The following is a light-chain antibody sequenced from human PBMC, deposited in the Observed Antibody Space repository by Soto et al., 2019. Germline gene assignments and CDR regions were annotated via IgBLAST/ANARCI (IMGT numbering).Light chain of an antibody. CDR2: GAS. CDR3: QQYGRSPWT. Sequence: EIVLTQSPGTLSLSPGERVTLSCRASQSVSSSYLAWYQQKPGQAPRLLFYGASSRATGIPDRFSGSGSGTDFILTISRLEPDDFAVYYGQQYGRSPWTFGQGTKVDIK. CDR1: QSVSSSY. J-gene: IGKJ1*01. V-gene: IGKV3-20*01.